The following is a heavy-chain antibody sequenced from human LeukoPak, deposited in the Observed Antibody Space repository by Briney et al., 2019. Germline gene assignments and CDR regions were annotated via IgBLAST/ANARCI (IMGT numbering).Heavy chain of an antibody. CDR3: ARDPTNTSGRYAYFDY. V-gene: IGHV1-18*01. CDR1: GFPFTHHG. CDR2: FSGYNGDT. D-gene: IGHD6-19*01. J-gene: IGHJ4*02. Sequence: ASVRVSCKASGFPFTHHGITWVRQAPGKGFGWLGWFSGYNGDTNYAQKFQGRVTLTTDTSTSTAYMELRSLRSDDTAVYYCARDPTNTSGRYAYFDYWGQGTLVTVSS.